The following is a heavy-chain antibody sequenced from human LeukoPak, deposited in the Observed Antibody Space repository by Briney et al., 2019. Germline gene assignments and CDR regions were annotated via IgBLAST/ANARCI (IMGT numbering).Heavy chain of an antibody. CDR1: GGSISSYY. Sequence: SETLSLTCTVSGGSISSYYWSWIRQPPGKGLEWIGYIYYSGSTNYNPSLKSRVTISVDTSKNQFSLKLSSVTAADTAVYYCARSDPGEWFDPWGQGTLVTVSS. CDR3: ARSDPGEWFDP. V-gene: IGHV4-59*01. D-gene: IGHD3-16*01. J-gene: IGHJ5*02. CDR2: IYYSGST.